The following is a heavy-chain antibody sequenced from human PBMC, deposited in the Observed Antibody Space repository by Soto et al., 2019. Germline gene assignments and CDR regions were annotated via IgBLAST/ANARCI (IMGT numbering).Heavy chain of an antibody. Sequence: GESLKISCKGSGYSFTSYWISWVRQMPGKGLEWMGRIDPSDSYTNYSPSFQGHVTISADKSISTAYLQWSSLKASDTAMYYCARHRPEWELLRVGAFDIWGQGTMVTVSS. CDR2: IDPSDSYT. CDR3: ARHRPEWELLRVGAFDI. J-gene: IGHJ3*02. V-gene: IGHV5-10-1*01. D-gene: IGHD1-26*01. CDR1: GYSFTSYW.